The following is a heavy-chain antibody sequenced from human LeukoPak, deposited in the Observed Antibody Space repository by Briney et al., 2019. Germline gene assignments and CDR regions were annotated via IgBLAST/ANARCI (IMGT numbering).Heavy chain of an antibody. Sequence: GESLKISRKGSGYSFTSYWIGWVRQMPGKGLEWMGIIYPGDSDTRYSPSFQGQVTISADRSISTAYLQWSSLKASDTAMYYCARVAQYYDILTGYFEYYFDYWGQGTLVTVSS. CDR3: ARVAQYYDILTGYFEYYFDY. J-gene: IGHJ4*02. D-gene: IGHD3-9*01. CDR2: IYPGDSDT. V-gene: IGHV5-51*01. CDR1: GYSFTSYW.